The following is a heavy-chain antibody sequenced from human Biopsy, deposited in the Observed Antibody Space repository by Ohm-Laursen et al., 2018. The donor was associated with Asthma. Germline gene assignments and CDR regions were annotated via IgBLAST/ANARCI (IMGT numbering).Heavy chain of an antibody. V-gene: IGHV3-30-3*01. CDR1: GFTFDDYA. D-gene: IGHD6-19*01. CDR2: ISYDGSNK. CDR3: AREGIAVAHFDY. J-gene: IGHJ4*02. Sequence: SLRLSCTASGFTFDDYAMHWVRQAPGKGLEWAAVISYDGSNKYYADSVKGRFTISRDNSKNTLYLQMNSLRAEDTAVYYCAREGIAVAHFDYWGQGTLVTVSS.